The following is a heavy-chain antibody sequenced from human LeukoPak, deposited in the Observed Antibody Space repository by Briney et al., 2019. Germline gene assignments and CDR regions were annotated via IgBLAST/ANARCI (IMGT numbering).Heavy chain of an antibody. V-gene: IGHV4-38-2*02. CDR2: IYHSGST. CDR1: GYSISSGYY. CDR3: ARDSSVGSSGYYYRDY. J-gene: IGHJ4*02. Sequence: PSETLSLTCTVSGYSISSGYYWGWIRQPPGKGLEWIGSIYHSGSTYYNPSLKSRVTISVDTSKNQFSLKLSSVTAADTAVYYCARDSSVGSSGYYYRDYWGQGTLVTVS. D-gene: IGHD3-22*01.